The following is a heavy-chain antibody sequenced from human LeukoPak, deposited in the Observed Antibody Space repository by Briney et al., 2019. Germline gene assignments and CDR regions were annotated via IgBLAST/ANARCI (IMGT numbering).Heavy chain of an antibody. V-gene: IGHV4-59*08. D-gene: IGHD2-2*01. CDR3: ARLPAVVVPAAKAGWFDP. J-gene: IGHJ5*02. Sequence: PSETLSLTCTVSGGSISGYYWSWIRQPPGKGLEWIGYIFDSGSPDYNPSLKSRVTISVDTSKNQFSLKLSSVTAADTAVYYCARLPAVVVPAAKAGWFDPWGQGTLVTVSS. CDR1: GGSISGYY. CDR2: IFDSGSP.